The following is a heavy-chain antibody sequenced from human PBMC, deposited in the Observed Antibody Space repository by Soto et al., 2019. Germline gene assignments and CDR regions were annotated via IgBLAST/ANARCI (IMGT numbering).Heavy chain of an antibody. CDR1: GGTFSSYA. D-gene: IGHD2-2*01. V-gene: IGHV1-69*01. CDR3: ARSQGSSSSLEIYYYYYYGMDG. J-gene: IGHJ6*02. Sequence: QVQLVQSGAEVKKPGSSVKVSCKASGGTFSSYAISWVRQAPGQGLEWMGGILPISGTANYAQKFQGRVTITADEPTSTVYMELSSLRSEDTAVYFCARSQGSSSSLEIYYYYYYGMDGWGQGTTVTVSS. CDR2: ILPISGTA.